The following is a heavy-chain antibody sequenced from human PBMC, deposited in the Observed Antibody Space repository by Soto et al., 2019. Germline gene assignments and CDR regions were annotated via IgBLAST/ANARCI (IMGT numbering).Heavy chain of an antibody. CDR1: GFTFSSYW. J-gene: IGHJ6*04. Sequence: GGSLRLSCAASGFTFSSYWMSWVRQAPGKGLEWVANIKQDGSEKYYVDSVKGRFTISRDNAKNSLYLQMNRMRDEATAVYYCASSFAVPDIVVVVAATDGMVDWGKGTMVT. V-gene: IGHV3-7*01. CDR2: IKQDGSEK. D-gene: IGHD2-15*01. CDR3: ASSFAVPDIVVVVAATDGMVD.